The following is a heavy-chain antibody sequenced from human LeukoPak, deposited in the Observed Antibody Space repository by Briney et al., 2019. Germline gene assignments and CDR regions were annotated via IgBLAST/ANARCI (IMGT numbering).Heavy chain of an antibody. V-gene: IGHV1-18*01. CDR1: GYSFTTYG. D-gene: IGHD3-22*01. CDR2: VSPYNGNT. CDR3: AREWGHYYDA. Sequence: ASVKVSCKASGYSFTTYGITWVRQAPGQGLEWMGWVSPYNGNTNYAQRLQGRVTMTTDTSTTTAYMELRSLRSDDTAIYYCAREWGHYYDAWGQGTMVTVSS. J-gene: IGHJ3*01.